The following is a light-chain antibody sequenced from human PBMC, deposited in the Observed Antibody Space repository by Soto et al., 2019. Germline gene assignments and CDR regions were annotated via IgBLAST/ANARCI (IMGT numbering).Light chain of an antibody. V-gene: IGLV8-61*01. CDR3: VLYMGTGISV. CDR2: STN. Sequence: QTVVTQGPSFSVSPGRTVTLTCGLSSGSVSTSYYPSWYQLTPGQAPRTLIYSTNTRSSGVPNRFSGSILENKAALTITGAQADDESDYYCVLYMGTGISVFGGGTKPTVL. J-gene: IGLJ3*02. CDR1: SGSVSTSYY.